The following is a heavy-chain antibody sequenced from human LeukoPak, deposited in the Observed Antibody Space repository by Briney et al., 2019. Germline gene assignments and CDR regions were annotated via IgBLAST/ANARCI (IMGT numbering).Heavy chain of an antibody. Sequence: ASVKVSCKASGYTFTGYYMHWVRQAPGQGLEWMGWINPNSGGTNYAQKFQGRVTMTRDTSISTAYMELSRLRSDDTAVYYCARALPRYCSGGSCGAFDIWGQGTMVTVSS. CDR2: INPNSGGT. CDR1: GYTFTGYY. D-gene: IGHD2-15*01. V-gene: IGHV1-2*02. CDR3: ARALPRYCSGGSCGAFDI. J-gene: IGHJ3*02.